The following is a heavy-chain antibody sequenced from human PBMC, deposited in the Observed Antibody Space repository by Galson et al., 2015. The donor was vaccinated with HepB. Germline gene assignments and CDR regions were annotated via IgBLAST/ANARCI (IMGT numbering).Heavy chain of an antibody. CDR2: IYHSGST. Sequence: TLSLTCAVSGYSISSGYYWGWIRQPPGKGLEWIGSIYHSGSTYYNPSLKSRVTISVDTSKNQFSLKLSSVTAADTAVYYCARDPFTIFGVANDYWGQGTLVTVSS. CDR3: ARDPFTIFGVANDY. J-gene: IGHJ4*02. D-gene: IGHD3-3*01. V-gene: IGHV4-38-2*02. CDR1: GYSISSGYY.